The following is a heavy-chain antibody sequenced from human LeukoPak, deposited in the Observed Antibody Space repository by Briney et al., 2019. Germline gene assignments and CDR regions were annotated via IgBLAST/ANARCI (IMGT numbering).Heavy chain of an antibody. V-gene: IGHV3-33*01. CDR1: GFTFSSNG. Sequence: GGSLRLSCAASGFTFSSNGMHWVRQAPGKGLEWVAVIWYDGSNKDYADSVKGRFTISRDNSKNTLYLQMNSLRAEDTAVHYCARDSPNYYDSSGYYYAFDYWGQGTLVTVSS. J-gene: IGHJ4*02. CDR2: IWYDGSNK. D-gene: IGHD3-22*01. CDR3: ARDSPNYYDSSGYYYAFDY.